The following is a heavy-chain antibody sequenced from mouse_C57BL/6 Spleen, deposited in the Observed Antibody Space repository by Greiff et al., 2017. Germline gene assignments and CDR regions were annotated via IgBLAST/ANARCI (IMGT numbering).Heavy chain of an antibody. D-gene: IGHD2-3*01. J-gene: IGHJ2*01. V-gene: IGHV10-1*01. Sequence: EVQGVESGGGLVQPKGSLKLSCAASGFSFNTYAMNWVRQAPGKGLEWVARIRSKSNNYATYYADSVKDRFTISRDDSESMLYLQMNNLKTEDTAMYYCVRQEERWLPYYFDYWGQGTTLTVSS. CDR3: VRQEERWLPYYFDY. CDR1: GFSFNTYA. CDR2: IRSKSNNYAT.